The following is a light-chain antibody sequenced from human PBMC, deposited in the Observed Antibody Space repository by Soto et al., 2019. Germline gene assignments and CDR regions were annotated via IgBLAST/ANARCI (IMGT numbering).Light chain of an antibody. V-gene: IGLV1-47*01. CDR2: KVN. Sequence: QSVLTQPPSASGTPGQRVTISCAGSNSNIGSNNVYWHQQLPGTAPKLLIYKVNQRPSGVPDRFSGSKSGTSASLAISGLRSEDAADYYCAVWDDSLSGVVFGGGTKLTVL. CDR3: AVWDDSLSGVV. J-gene: IGLJ2*01. CDR1: NSNIGSNN.